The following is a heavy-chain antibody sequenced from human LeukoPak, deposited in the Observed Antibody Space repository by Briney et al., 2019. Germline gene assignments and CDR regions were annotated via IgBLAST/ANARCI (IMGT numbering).Heavy chain of an antibody. CDR2: ISRSSSYI. J-gene: IGHJ3*02. Sequence: GGSLRLSCAASGFTFSSYSMNWVRQAPGKGLEWVSSISRSSSYIYYADSVKGRFTISRDNAKNSLYLQMNSLRAEDTAGYYCAREDDYGDRGDAFDIWGQGTMVTVSS. CDR1: GFTFSSYS. CDR3: AREDDYGDRGDAFDI. V-gene: IGHV3-21*01. D-gene: IGHD4-17*01.